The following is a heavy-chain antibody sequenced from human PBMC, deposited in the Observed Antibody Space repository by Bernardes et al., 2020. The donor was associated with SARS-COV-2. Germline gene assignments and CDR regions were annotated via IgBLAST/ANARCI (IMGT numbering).Heavy chain of an antibody. J-gene: IGHJ6*02. CDR1: GDSVTSGSYY. D-gene: IGHD5-12*01. Sequence: SETLSLTCTVSGDSVTSGSYYWSWLRQPPGKGLEWIGYVYYSGYTNYNPSLKSRVTISGDTSKKQFSLKLSSVTAADTAVYYCAIQAAGYKAYYYYGMDVWGQGTAVTVSS. V-gene: IGHV4-61*01. CDR3: AIQAAGYKAYYYYGMDV. CDR2: VYYSGYT.